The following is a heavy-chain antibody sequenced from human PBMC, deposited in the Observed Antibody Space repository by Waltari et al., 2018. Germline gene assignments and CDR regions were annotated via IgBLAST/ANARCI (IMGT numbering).Heavy chain of an antibody. CDR1: GGSISSGSY. J-gene: IGHJ5*02. Sequence: QVQLQESGPGLEKPSQTLSLTCTVSGGSISSGSYWSWIRQHPGKGLEWIGYIYYSGSTYYNPSRKSRVTISVDTSKNQCSLKLSSVTAADTAVYYCARNIKWFDPWGQGTLVTVSS. CDR2: IYYSGST. D-gene: IGHD2-15*01. CDR3: ARNIKWFDP. V-gene: IGHV4-31*03.